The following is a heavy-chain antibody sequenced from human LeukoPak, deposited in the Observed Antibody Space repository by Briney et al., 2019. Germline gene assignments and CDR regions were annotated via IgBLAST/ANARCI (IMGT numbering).Heavy chain of an antibody. V-gene: IGHV1-8*03. CDR1: GYTFTSYD. J-gene: IGHJ4*02. Sequence: GASVKVSCKASGYTFTSYDINWVRQATGQGLEWMGWMNPNSGNTGYAQKFQGRVTITRNTSISTAYMELSSLRSEDTAVYYCARGVSRDKSAGAISWDYWGQGTLVTVSS. CDR3: ARGVSRDKSAGAISWDY. CDR2: MNPNSGNT. D-gene: IGHD1-26*01.